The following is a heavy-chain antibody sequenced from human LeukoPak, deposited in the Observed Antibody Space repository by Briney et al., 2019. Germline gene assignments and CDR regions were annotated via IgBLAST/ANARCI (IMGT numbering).Heavy chain of an antibody. Sequence: GGSLRLSCAASGITFSSYWMSWVRQAPGKGLEWVANIKQDGSEKYYVDSVKGRFTISRDNAKNSLYLLMNSLRGEDTAVYYCARDLATAGKFDPWGQGTLVTVSS. D-gene: IGHD6-13*01. CDR2: IKQDGSEK. CDR3: ARDLATAGKFDP. CDR1: GITFSSYW. V-gene: IGHV3-7*04. J-gene: IGHJ5*02.